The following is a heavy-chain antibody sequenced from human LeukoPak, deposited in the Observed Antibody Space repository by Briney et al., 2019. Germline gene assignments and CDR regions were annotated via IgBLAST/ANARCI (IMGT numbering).Heavy chain of an antibody. CDR2: ISSTSSYI. V-gene: IGHV3-21*01. CDR3: AGHHYGDYDY. J-gene: IGHJ4*02. D-gene: IGHD4-17*01. Sequence: GGSLRLSCAASGFTFSSYGMNWVRQAPGKGLEWASSISSTSSYIYYADSVKGRFTISRDNAKNSLFLQMNSLRAEDTAVYYCAGHHYGDYDYWGQGTLVTVSS. CDR1: GFTFSSYG.